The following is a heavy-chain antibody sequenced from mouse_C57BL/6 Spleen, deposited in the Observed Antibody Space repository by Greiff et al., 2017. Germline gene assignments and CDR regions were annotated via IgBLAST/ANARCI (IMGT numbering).Heavy chain of an antibody. J-gene: IGHJ4*01. CDR2: IDPSDSYT. D-gene: IGHD3-1*01. V-gene: IGHV1-69*01. CDR3: ARSGGFYAMDY. CDR1: GYTFTSYW. Sequence: QVQLQQPGAELVMPGASVKLSCKASGYTFTSYWMHWVKQRPGQGLEWIGEIDPSDSYTNYNQQFKGKSTFTVDKSSSTAYMQISSLTSEYSAVYYCARSGGFYAMDYWGQGTSVTVSS.